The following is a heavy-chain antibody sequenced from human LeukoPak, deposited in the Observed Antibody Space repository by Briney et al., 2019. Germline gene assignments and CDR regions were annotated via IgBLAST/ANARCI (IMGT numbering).Heavy chain of an antibody. Sequence: SETPSLTCAVSGTSFSAYYCNWIRQSPEKGLEWIGEINHRGETNYNPSLQSRVTMSVDTSKNQFSLRLTSLTAADTAIYYCARDPGIRGTALDYWGQGTPVTVSS. J-gene: IGHJ4*02. CDR3: ARDPGIRGTALDY. V-gene: IGHV4-34*01. D-gene: IGHD1-7*01. CDR2: INHRGET. CDR1: GTSFSAYY.